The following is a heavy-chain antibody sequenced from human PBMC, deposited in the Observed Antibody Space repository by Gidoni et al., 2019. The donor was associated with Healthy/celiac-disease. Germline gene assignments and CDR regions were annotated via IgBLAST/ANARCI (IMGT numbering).Heavy chain of an antibody. V-gene: IGHV4-59*08. CDR3: ARSLLRYFDWFDY. Sequence: QVQLQESGPGLVKPSETLSLTCTVSGGSISSYYWSWIRQPPGKGLEWIGYIYYSGSTNYNPSLKSRVTISVDTSKNQFSLKLSSVTAADTAVYYCARSLLRYFDWFDYWGQGTLVTVSS. J-gene: IGHJ4*02. CDR2: IYYSGST. D-gene: IGHD3-9*01. CDR1: GGSISSYY.